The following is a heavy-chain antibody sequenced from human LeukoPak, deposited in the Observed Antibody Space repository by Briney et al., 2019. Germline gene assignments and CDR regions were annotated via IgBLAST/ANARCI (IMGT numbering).Heavy chain of an antibody. Sequence: GASVKVSCKASGYTFTSYGISWVRQAPGQGLEWMGWISAYNGNTNYAQKFQGRVTMTRDTSISTAYMELSRLRSDDTAVYYCATAVAAIKYYLDYWGQGTLVTVSS. CDR1: GYTFTSYG. D-gene: IGHD6-19*01. CDR3: ATAVAAIKYYLDY. CDR2: ISAYNGNT. J-gene: IGHJ4*02. V-gene: IGHV1-18*01.